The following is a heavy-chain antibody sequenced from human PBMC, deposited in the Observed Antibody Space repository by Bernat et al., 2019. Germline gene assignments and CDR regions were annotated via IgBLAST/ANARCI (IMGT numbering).Heavy chain of an antibody. D-gene: IGHD3-3*01. CDR3: ARDWKRGLEWLLGDAFDI. CDR1: GFTFSSYG. J-gene: IGHJ3*02. CDR2: IWYDGSNK. V-gene: IGHV3-33*01. Sequence: QVQLVESGGGVVQPGRSLRLSCAASGFTFSSYGMHWVRQAPGKGLEWVAVIWYDGSNKYYADSVKGRFTMSRDKSKNTLYLQMNSLRAEDTAVYYCARDWKRGLEWLLGDAFDIWGQGTMVTVSS.